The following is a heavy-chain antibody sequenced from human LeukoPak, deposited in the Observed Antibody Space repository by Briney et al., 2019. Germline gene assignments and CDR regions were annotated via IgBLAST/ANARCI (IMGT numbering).Heavy chain of an antibody. J-gene: IGHJ6*03. CDR2: IYTSGST. CDR1: GGSISSYY. V-gene: IGHV4-4*07. CDR3: ARGYCSGGSCYSYYYYNYMDV. Sequence: SETLSLTCTVSGGSISSYYWSWIRQPAGKGLEWIGRIYTSGSTNYNPSLKSRVTMSVDTSKNQFSLKLSSVTAADAAVYYCARGYCSGGSCYSYYYYNYMDVWGKGTTVTVSS. D-gene: IGHD2-15*01.